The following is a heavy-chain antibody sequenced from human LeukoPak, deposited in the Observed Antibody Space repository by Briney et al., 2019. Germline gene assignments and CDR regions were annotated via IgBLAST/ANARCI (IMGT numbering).Heavy chain of an antibody. J-gene: IGHJ4*02. Sequence: GASVKVSCKASGYTFIDYYIHWVRQAPGQGLEWMGWINPNSAGTNYAQRFQGRITMTRDTSIRTAYMELSRLRSDDTAVYYCARLYGSGRRSAFEYWGQGTPVTVSS. V-gene: IGHV1-2*02. CDR3: ARLYGSGRRSAFEY. D-gene: IGHD3-10*01. CDR2: INPNSAGT. CDR1: GYTFIDYY.